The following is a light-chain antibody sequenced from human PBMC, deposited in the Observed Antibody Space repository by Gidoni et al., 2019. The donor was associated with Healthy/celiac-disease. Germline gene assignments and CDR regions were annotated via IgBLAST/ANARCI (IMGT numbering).Light chain of an antibody. CDR3: QQYNSDPLT. CDR2: KES. V-gene: IGKV1-5*03. Sequence: DIQITQSPSTLSASVGDRVTITCRASQSLSSWFAWYQQKPGKAPKLRIYKESSLESGVPSRFSGSGSGTEFTLTISSLQPDDFATYYCQQYNSDPLTFGGGTKVEIK. J-gene: IGKJ4*01. CDR1: QSLSSW.